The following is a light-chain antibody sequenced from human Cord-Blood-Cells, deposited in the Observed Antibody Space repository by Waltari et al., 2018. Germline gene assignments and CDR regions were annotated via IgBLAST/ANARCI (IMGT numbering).Light chain of an antibody. V-gene: IGLV2-14*01. CDR1: SSDVGGYNY. CDR2: DVS. CDR3: SSYTSSSTPVV. Sequence: QSALTQPASVSGSPGQSITISCTGTSSDVGGYNYVSGYQQPPGKAPKPMIYDVSNRPSGVSNRFSGSKSGNTASLTISGLQAEDEADYYCSSYTSSSTPVVFGGGTKLTVL. J-gene: IGLJ2*01.